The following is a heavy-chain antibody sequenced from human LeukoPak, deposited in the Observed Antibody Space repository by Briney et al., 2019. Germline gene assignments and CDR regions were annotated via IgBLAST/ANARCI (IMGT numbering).Heavy chain of an antibody. D-gene: IGHD6-19*01. Sequence: GGSLRLSCAASGFTFSSYAMSWVRQAPGKGLEWVSAISGSGGSTYYADSVKGRFTVSRDNAENSLYLQMSSLRDEDTAVYYCARGGGSAWSAYDYWGQGTLVTVSS. CDR2: ISGSGGST. J-gene: IGHJ4*02. CDR1: GFTFSSYA. CDR3: ARGGGSAWSAYDY. V-gene: IGHV3-23*01.